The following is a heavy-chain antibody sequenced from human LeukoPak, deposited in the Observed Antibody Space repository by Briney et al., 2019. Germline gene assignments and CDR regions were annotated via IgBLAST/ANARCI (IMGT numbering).Heavy chain of an antibody. CDR2: ISDSGDTV. J-gene: IGHJ3*01. V-gene: IGHV3-23*01. D-gene: IGHD3-3*01. CDR3: ARVVSGPSIGRDAFAV. CDR1: GFTFSNAW. Sequence: SGGSLRLSCATSGFTFSNAWMNWVRQAPGKGLEWVSAISDSGDTVYYADSVRGRFTVSRDNSKNTMYLQMNSLRAEDTAIYYCARVVSGPSIGRDAFAVWARGTMVTVSS.